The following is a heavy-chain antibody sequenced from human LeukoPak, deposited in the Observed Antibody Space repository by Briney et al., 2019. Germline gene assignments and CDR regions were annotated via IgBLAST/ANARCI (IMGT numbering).Heavy chain of an antibody. D-gene: IGHD3-16*01. CDR3: AKGAYSYPS. CDR2: IKEDGSEI. Sequence: GGSLRLPCAASGFTFSSYWMTWVRQAPGKGLQWVANIKEDGSEIYYVDSVKGRFTISRDNAKNSLYLQMNSLRAEDTALYYCAKGAYSYPSWGQGTLVTVSS. CDR1: GFTFSSYW. V-gene: IGHV3-7*01. J-gene: IGHJ5*02.